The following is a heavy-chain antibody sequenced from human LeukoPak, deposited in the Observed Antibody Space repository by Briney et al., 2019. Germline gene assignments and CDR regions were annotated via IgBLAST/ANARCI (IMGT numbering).Heavy chain of an antibody. V-gene: IGHV4-34*01. Sequence: PSETLSLTCAAYGGSFSGYYWSWIRQPPGKGLEWIGEINHSGSTNYNPSLKSRVTISVGTSKNQFSLKLSSVTAADTAVYYCARGHPYYAWGQGTLVTVSP. D-gene: IGHD1-26*01. CDR2: INHSGST. J-gene: IGHJ5*02. CDR3: ARGHPYYA. CDR1: GGSFSGYY.